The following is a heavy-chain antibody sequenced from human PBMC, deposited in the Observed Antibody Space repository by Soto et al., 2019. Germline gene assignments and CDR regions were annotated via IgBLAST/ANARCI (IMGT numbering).Heavy chain of an antibody. Sequence: GGSLRLSCSASGFIFSESTIYWVRQVPGKGLEAISAVSTSGRSTYYAGSVKDRFTISRDNSKNTLFLQMGSLRPEDTAIYYCVKQAHGLDGVAFDYWGQGTQVTVSS. D-gene: IGHD2-15*01. V-gene: IGHV3-64D*06. CDR3: VKQAHGLDGVAFDY. CDR1: GFIFSEST. CDR2: VSTSGRST. J-gene: IGHJ4*02.